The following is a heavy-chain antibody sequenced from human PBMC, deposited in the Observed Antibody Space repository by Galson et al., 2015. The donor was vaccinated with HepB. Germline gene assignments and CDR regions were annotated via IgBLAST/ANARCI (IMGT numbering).Heavy chain of an antibody. CDR2: INAGNGNT. CDR3: AREDTHYYDSSGYYYYYYGMDV. Sequence: SVKVSCKASGYTFTSYAMHWVRQAPGQRLEWMGWINAGNGNTKYSQKFQGRVTITRDTSASTAYMELSSLRSEDTAVYYCAREDTHYYDSSGYYYYYYGMDVWGQGTTVTVSS. J-gene: IGHJ6*02. D-gene: IGHD3-22*01. V-gene: IGHV1-3*01. CDR1: GYTFTSYA.